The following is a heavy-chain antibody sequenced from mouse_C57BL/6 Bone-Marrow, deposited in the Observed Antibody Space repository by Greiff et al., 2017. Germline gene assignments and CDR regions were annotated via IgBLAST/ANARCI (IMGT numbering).Heavy chain of an antibody. V-gene: IGHV5-6*01. J-gene: IGHJ3*01. Sequence: DVQLVESGGDLVKPGGSLKLSCAASGFTFSSYGMSWVRQTPDKRLEWVATISSGGSYTYYPDSVKGRFTISRDNAKNTLYLQMSSLKSEDTAMDFCARGGGYPFAYWGQGTLVTVSA. CDR1: GFTFSSYG. D-gene: IGHD2-2*01. CDR3: ARGGGYPFAY. CDR2: ISSGGSYT.